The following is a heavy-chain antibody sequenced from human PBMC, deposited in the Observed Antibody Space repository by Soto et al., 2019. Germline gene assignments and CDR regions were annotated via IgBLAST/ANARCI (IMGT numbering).Heavy chain of an antibody. CDR3: AKVMVAAAYVETSLFGR. CDR2: IADSGGDT. CDR1: GFTFSSYA. J-gene: IGHJ4*02. D-gene: IGHD2-15*01. V-gene: IGHV3-23*01. Sequence: EVQLLESGGGLVQPGGSLRLSCAASGFTFSSYAMAWVRQAPGTGLEWVSVIADSGGDTSLADSVKGRFSISRDNSKNILYPQMNSLRAEYTATYYCAKVMVAAAYVETSLFGRWGQGTLVTVSS.